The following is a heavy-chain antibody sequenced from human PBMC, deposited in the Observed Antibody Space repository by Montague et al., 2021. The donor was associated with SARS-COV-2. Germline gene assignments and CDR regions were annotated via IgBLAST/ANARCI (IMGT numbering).Heavy chain of an antibody. J-gene: IGHJ6*03. Sequence: ETLSLTCAVYGGSFSGYSWSWIRQPPGKGLEWIGQIYHSGSTNYNPYLKSRVTISVDTSKNQFSLKLSSVTAADTALYYCRVVPAGIPKGPNFYYMDVWGQGTTVTVSS. CDR2: IYHSGST. D-gene: IGHD2-2*02. CDR1: GGSFSGYS. CDR3: RVVPAGIPKGPNFYYMDV. V-gene: IGHV4-34*01.